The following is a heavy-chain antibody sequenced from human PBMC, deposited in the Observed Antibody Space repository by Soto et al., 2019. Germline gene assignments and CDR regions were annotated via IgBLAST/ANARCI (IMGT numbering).Heavy chain of an antibody. J-gene: IGHJ6*02. CDR1: GGSISSSNW. CDR2: IYHSGST. V-gene: IGHV4-4*02. Sequence: QVQLQESGPGLVKPSGTLSLTCAVSGGSISSSNWWSWVRQPPGKGLEWIGEIYHSGSTNYNPSLKSRVTISVDKSKNQFSLKLSSVTASDTDVYNCARAQDIVVVPAVYGMDVWGQGTTVTVSS. CDR3: ARAQDIVVVPAVYGMDV. D-gene: IGHD2-2*01.